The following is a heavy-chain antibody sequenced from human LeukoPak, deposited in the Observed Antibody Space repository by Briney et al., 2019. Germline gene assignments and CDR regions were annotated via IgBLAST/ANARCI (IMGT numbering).Heavy chain of an antibody. CDR2: ISSDSRHI. D-gene: IGHD3-22*01. CDR3: ARVTHSGDYHDTSGYYLIHPFDY. CDR1: GFSFSSYI. V-gene: IGHV3-21*01. J-gene: IGHJ4*02. Sequence: PGGSLRLSCAASGFSFSSYIMNWVCQAPGKGLEWVSSISSDSRHIFYEDSVKGRFTISRDNAQNSLYLEMNFLRAEDTAVYYCARVTHSGDYHDTSGYYLIHPFDYWGQGTLVTVSS.